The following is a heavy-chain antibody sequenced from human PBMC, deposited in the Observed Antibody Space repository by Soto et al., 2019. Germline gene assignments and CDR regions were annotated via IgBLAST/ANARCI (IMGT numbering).Heavy chain of an antibody. CDR2: ISWNSGNI. CDR1: GFTFDDYA. J-gene: IGHJ4*02. CDR3: AKDKWELSYYFDY. D-gene: IGHD1-26*01. Sequence: EVQLVESGGGLVQPGRSLRLSCAASGFTFDDYAMHWVRQAPGKGLEWVSGISWNSGNIGYADSVKGRFTISRDNAKNSLYLQMNSLRAEDTALYYCAKDKWELSYYFDYWGQGTLVTVSS. V-gene: IGHV3-9*01.